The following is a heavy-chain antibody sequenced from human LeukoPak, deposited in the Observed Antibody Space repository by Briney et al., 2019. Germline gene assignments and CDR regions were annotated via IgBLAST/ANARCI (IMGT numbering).Heavy chain of an antibody. D-gene: IGHD3-9*01. V-gene: IGHV4-34*01. CDR2: INHSGST. Sequence: SETLSLTCAVYGGSFSGYYWSWIRQPPGKGLEWIGEINHSGSTKYNPSLKSRVTISVDTSKNQFSLKLSSVTAADTAVYYCARRGILTGYYRPRYYFDYWGQGTLVTVSS. CDR1: GGSFSGYY. J-gene: IGHJ4*02. CDR3: ARRGILTGYYRPRYYFDY.